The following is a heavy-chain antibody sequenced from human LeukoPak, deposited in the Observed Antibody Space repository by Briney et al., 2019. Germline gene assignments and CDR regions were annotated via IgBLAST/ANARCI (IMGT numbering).Heavy chain of an antibody. CDR1: GYSFTSYW. CDR2: INPSDSYT. Sequence: GESLKISCKGSGYSFTSYWISWVRQMPGKGLEWMGRINPSDSYTNYSPSFQGHVTISADKSISTAYLQWSSLKASDTAMYYCARHLNIATGPDYWGQGTLVTVSS. J-gene: IGHJ4*02. V-gene: IGHV5-10-1*01. D-gene: IGHD5-18*01. CDR3: ARHLNIATGPDY.